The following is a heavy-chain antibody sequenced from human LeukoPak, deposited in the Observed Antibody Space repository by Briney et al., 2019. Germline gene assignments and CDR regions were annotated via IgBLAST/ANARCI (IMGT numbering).Heavy chain of an antibody. CDR2: ISAYNGNT. Sequence: GASVKVSCKASGYTFTSYGISWVRQAPGQGLEWMGWISAYNGNTNYAQKLQGRVTMTRNTSISTAYMELSSLRSEDTAVYYCARMRRYYDSSGYYYVLYYFDYWGQGTLVTVSS. CDR3: ARMRRYYDSSGYYYVLYYFDY. V-gene: IGHV1-18*01. D-gene: IGHD3-22*01. CDR1: GYTFTSYG. J-gene: IGHJ4*02.